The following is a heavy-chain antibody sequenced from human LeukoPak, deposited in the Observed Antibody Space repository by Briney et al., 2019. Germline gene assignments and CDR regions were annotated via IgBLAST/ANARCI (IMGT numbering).Heavy chain of an antibody. D-gene: IGHD3-3*01. Sequence: SVKVSCKASGGTFISYAISWVRQAPGQGLEWMGRIIPILGIANYAQKFQGRVTITADKSTSTAYMELSSLRSEDTAVYYCASSEWSGYPYYFDYWGQGTLVTVSS. CDR2: IIPILGIA. J-gene: IGHJ4*02. V-gene: IGHV1-69*04. CDR1: GGTFISYA. CDR3: ASSEWSGYPYYFDY.